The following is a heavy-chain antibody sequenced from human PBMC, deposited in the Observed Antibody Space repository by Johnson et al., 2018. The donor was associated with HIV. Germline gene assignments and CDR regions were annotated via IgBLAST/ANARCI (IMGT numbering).Heavy chain of an antibody. Sequence: VLLVESGGGVVQPGRSLRLSCAASGFTFSSYAMHWVRQAPGKGLEWVAVISHDGSNKYYADSVKGRFTISRDNSKNTLYLQMNSMRAEDTAVYYCARDPEGGPPLCAFDIWGQGTMVTVSS. CDR2: ISHDGSNK. J-gene: IGHJ3*02. D-gene: IGHD1-26*01. CDR1: GFTFSSYA. V-gene: IGHV3-30-3*01. CDR3: ARDPEGGPPLCAFDI.